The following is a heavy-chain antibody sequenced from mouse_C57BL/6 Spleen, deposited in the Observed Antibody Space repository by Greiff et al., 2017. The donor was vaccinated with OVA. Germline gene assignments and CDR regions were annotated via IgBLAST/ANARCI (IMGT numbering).Heavy chain of an antibody. V-gene: IGHV1-82*01. CDR1: GYAFSSSW. Sequence: QVQLQQSGPELVKPGASVKISCKASGYAFSSSWMNWVKQRPGKGLEWIGRIYPGDGDTNYNGKFKGKATLTADKSSSTAYMQLSSLTSEDSAVYFCARRTRTGAFDYWGQGTTLTVSS. CDR2: IYPGDGDT. CDR3: ARRTRTGAFDY. D-gene: IGHD1-3*01. J-gene: IGHJ2*01.